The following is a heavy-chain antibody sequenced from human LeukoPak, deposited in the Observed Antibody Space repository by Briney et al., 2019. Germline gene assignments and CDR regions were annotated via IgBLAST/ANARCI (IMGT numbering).Heavy chain of an antibody. CDR1: GYSFTSYG. J-gene: IGHJ5*02. D-gene: IGHD2-2*02. V-gene: IGHV1-18*01. CDR3: ARLYCSTTTCYNFWFDH. CDR2: ISPYNGNT. Sequence: ASVKVSCKASGYSFTSYGISWVRQAPGQGPEWMGWISPYNGNTNLAQKFQGRATMTTHTSTSTAYMELRSLRSDDTAVYYCARLYCSTTTCYNFWFDHWGQGTLVTVSS.